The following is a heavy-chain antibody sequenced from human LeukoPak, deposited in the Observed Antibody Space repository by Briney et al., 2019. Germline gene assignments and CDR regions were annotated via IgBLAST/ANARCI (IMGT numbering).Heavy chain of an antibody. J-gene: IGHJ5*01. CDR1: GFAFSFYA. D-gene: IGHD6-19*01. Sequence: GGSLRPSCAASGFAFSFYAMSWLRQPPGKGLEWVSTINANSGTTSYAASVRGRFTISRDNSKNTLYLQVNTLRADDTATYYCAKPISGGLAVTADWFHPWGQGTLVTVSS. CDR2: INANSGTT. CDR3: AKPISGGLAVTADWFHP. V-gene: IGHV3-23*01.